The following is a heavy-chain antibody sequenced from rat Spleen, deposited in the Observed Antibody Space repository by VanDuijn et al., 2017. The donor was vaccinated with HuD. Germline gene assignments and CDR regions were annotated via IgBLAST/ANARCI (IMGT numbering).Heavy chain of an antibody. V-gene: IGHV5-25*01. CDR2: ISTSGGIT. Sequence: EVQLVESGGGLVQPGRSLKLSCAASGFTFSNYDMAWVRQAPTKGLEWVASISTSGGITYYRDSVKGRFTVSRDNAKSTLYLQMDSLRSEDTATYYCARSVYYVMDAWGQGTLVTVSS. J-gene: IGHJ4*01. CDR3: ARSVYYVMDA. CDR1: GFTFSNYD.